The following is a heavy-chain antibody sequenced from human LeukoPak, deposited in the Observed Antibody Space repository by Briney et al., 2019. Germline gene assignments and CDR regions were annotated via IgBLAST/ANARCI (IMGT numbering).Heavy chain of an antibody. J-gene: IGHJ4*02. CDR3: AKDSTKTLYYYDSSGSNFDY. CDR1: GFTFSSYA. CDR2: ISGSGGST. D-gene: IGHD3-22*01. Sequence: PGGSLRLSCAASGFTFSSYAMSWVPQAPGKGLEWVSAISGSGGSTYYADSVKGRFTISRDNSKNTLYLQMNSLRAEDTAVYYCAKDSTKTLYYYDSSGSNFDYWGQGTLVTVSS. V-gene: IGHV3-23*01.